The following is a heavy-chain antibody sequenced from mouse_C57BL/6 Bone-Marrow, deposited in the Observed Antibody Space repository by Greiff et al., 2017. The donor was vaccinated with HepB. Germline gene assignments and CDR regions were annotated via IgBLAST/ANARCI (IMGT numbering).Heavy chain of an antibody. J-gene: IGHJ1*03. CDR1: GYTFTSYW. D-gene: IGHD1-1*01. CDR2: IYPGSGST. Sequence: QVQLQQPGAELVKPGASVKMSCKASGYTFTSYWIPWVKQRPGQGLEWIGDIYPGSGSTNYNEKFKSKATLTVATSSSTAYMQLSSLTSEDSAVYYCARFSPHYYGSSWYFDVWGTGTTVTGSS. V-gene: IGHV1-55*01. CDR3: ARFSPHYYGSSWYFDV.